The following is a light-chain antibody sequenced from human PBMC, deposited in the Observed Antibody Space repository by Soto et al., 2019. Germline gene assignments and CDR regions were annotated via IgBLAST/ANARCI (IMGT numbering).Light chain of an antibody. V-gene: IGLV1-40*01. CDR2: ADV. Sequence: QSVLMQPPSVSGAPGQRVTISCTGSTSNIGAGFGVHWYQQLPGAGPKVVIYADVNRPSGVPDRFSGSKSGTSASLTITGLQAEDEAVYYCQSYDSSLNNSGLFGGGTKLTVL. CDR3: QSYDSSLNNSGL. CDR1: TSNIGAGFG. J-gene: IGLJ3*02.